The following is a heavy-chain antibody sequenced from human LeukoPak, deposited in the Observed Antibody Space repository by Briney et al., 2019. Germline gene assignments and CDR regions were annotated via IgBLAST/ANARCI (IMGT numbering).Heavy chain of an antibody. D-gene: IGHD1-26*01. V-gene: IGHV4-39*01. J-gene: IGHJ4*02. CDR2: IYYSGST. Sequence: SSETLSLTCTVSGRSISSSSYYWGWIRQPPGTGLEWIGSIYYSGSTYYNPSLKSRVTISVDTSKNQFSLKLSSVTAADTAEYYCARLYSRDRYYFDYWGQGTLVTVSS. CDR1: GRSISSSSYY. CDR3: ARLYSRDRYYFDY.